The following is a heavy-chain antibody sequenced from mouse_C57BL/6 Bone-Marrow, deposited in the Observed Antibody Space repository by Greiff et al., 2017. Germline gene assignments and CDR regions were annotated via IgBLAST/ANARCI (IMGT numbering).Heavy chain of an antibody. D-gene: IGHD1-1*01. Sequence: VQLQQSGAELARPGASVKMSCKASGYTFTSYTMHWVKQRPGQGLEWIGYINPSSGYTKYNQKFKDKATLTADKSSSTAYMQLSSLTSEDSAVYYCASTVVATRYVDVWGTGTTVTVSS. CDR2: INPSSGYT. CDR1: GYTFTSYT. V-gene: IGHV1-4*01. CDR3: ASTVVATRYVDV. J-gene: IGHJ1*03.